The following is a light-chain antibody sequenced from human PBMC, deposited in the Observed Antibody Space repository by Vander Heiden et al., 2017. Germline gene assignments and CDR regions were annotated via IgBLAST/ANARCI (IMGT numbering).Light chain of an antibody. J-gene: IGKJ3*01. CDR1: QSVLYSAKNKNY. V-gene: IGKV4-1*01. Sequence: DIVMTQSPDSLAVSLGERATINCKSSQSVLYSAKNKNYLAWYQQKPGQPPKLLIYWASTRESGVPDRLSGSGSGTDFTLTISSLQAEDVAVYYCQQYYSTPFTFGPGTKVDIK. CDR2: WAS. CDR3: QQYYSTPFT.